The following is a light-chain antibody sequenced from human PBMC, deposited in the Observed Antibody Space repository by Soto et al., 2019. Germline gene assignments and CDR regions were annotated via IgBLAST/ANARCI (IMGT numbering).Light chain of an antibody. CDR3: SSYTSSSTLGV. CDR2: EVS. Sequence: QSVLTQPASVSGSPGQSITISCTGTSSDVGGYNYVSWYQQHPGKAPKLMIYEVSNRPSWVSNRFSGSKSGNTASLTISGLQAEDEADYYCSSYTSSSTLGVFGGGTKVTVL. CDR1: SSDVGGYNY. J-gene: IGLJ2*01. V-gene: IGLV2-14*01.